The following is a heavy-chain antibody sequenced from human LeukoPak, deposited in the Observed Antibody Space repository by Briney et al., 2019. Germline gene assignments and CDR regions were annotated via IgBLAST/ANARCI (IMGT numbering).Heavy chain of an antibody. D-gene: IGHD3-3*01. J-gene: IGHJ5*02. CDR3: ARDRYYDFWSGLNWFDP. CDR2: INHSGST. CDR1: GGSFSGYY. Sequence: NSSETLSLTCAVYGGSFSGYYWSWIRQPPGKGLEWIGEINHSGSTNYNPSLKSRVTISVDTSKNQFSLKLSSVTAADTAVYYCARDRYYDFWSGLNWFDPWGQGTLVTVSS. V-gene: IGHV4-34*01.